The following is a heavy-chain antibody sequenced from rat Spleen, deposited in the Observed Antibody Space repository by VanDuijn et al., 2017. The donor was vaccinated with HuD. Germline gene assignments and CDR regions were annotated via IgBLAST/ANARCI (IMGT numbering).Heavy chain of an antibody. CDR2: ISPSGGST. D-gene: IGHD3-1*01. Sequence: EVQLVESGGGLVQPGRSLKLSCAASGFTFSNYYMAWVRQAPTKGLEWGASISPSGGSTYYPDSVKGRFTISRDNAKSTQYLQMDSLRSEDTATYYCATKTDFDYWGQGVMVTVSS. V-gene: IGHV5-25*01. J-gene: IGHJ2*01. CDR1: GFTFSNYY. CDR3: ATKTDFDY.